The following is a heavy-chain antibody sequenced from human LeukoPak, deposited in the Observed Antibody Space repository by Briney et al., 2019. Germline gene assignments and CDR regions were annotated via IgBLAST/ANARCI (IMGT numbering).Heavy chain of an antibody. CDR3: AREHSYGYSFDY. J-gene: IGHJ4*02. CDR2: INPSGGST. V-gene: IGHV1-46*01. CDR1: GYTFTLFY. Sequence: ASVKVSCKTSGYTFTLFYMHWVRQAPGQGLEWMGIINPSGGSTSYAQRFQGRVTMTRDTSTSTVYMELSSLRSEDTAVYYCAREHSYGYSFDYWGQGTLVTVSS. D-gene: IGHD5-18*01.